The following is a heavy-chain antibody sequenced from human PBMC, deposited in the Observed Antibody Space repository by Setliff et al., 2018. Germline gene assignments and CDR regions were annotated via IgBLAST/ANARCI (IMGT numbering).Heavy chain of an antibody. V-gene: IGHV4-39*07. CDR2: IYYSGST. CDR1: GGSISSSSYY. J-gene: IGHJ3*02. CDR3: ARALGYCSRTSCYADAFDI. Sequence: SETLSLTCTVSGGSISSSSYYWGWIRQPPGKGLEWIGSIYYSGSTYYNPSLKSRVTISVDTSKNQFSLKLNYVTAADTAVYYCARALGYCSRTSCYADAFDIWGQGTMVTVSS. D-gene: IGHD2-2*01.